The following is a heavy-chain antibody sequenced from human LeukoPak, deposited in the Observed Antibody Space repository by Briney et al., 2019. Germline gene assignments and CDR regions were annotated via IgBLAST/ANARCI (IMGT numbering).Heavy chain of an antibody. D-gene: IGHD4-23*01. V-gene: IGHV3-74*01. CDR2: INSDGSGT. CDR3: ARTEGTVAYDS. CDR1: GFTFSSYW. J-gene: IGHJ5*01. Sequence: PGGSLRLSCAASGFTFSSYWMHWGRQAPGKGLVWVSRINSDGSGTIYADSVRGRFTISRDNAKNTLYLQVNSLRAEDTAVYYCARTEGTVAYDSWGQGTLLTVSS.